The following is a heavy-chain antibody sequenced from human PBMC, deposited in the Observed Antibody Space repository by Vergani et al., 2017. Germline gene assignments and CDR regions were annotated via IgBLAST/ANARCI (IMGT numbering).Heavy chain of an antibody. CDR2: IHYSENT. V-gene: IGHV4-59*11. CDR3: ARASLRALVGYYYYMDV. D-gene: IGHD3-16*02. J-gene: IGHJ6*03. CDR1: FDSIRNLY. Sequence: QAQLQESGPGLVKSSETLSLTCSVSFDSIRNLYCNWIRQPPGKGLEWIGSIHYSENTNYNPSLKTRVTISVDTSKNQFSLTLTSVTAADTAVYFCARASLRALVGYYYYMDVWGKGKTVVVSS.